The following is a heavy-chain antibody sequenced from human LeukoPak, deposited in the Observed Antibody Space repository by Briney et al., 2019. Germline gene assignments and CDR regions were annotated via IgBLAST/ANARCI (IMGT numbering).Heavy chain of an antibody. Sequence: PSETLSLTCTVSGVSISSSNSYWGWIRQPPGKGLEWIGSIYYSGNTYYNASLKSQVSISIDMSKNQFPLRLTSVTAADTAVYYCARQTGSGLFILPGGQGTLVTVSS. J-gene: IGHJ4*02. CDR1: GVSISSSNSY. CDR2: IYYSGNT. V-gene: IGHV4-39*01. CDR3: ARQTGSGLFILP. D-gene: IGHD3/OR15-3a*01.